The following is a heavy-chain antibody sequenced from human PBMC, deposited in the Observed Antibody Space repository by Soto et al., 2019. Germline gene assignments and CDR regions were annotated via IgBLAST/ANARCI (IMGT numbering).Heavy chain of an antibody. CDR3: ARQRTTVVTQAYFDH. D-gene: IGHD2-21*02. Sequence: ETLSLTCIVSGESISSSSYYWGWIRQPPGKGLEWIGSIYYSGRTYYNPSLKSRVTISIDTSRNQFSLKLSSVTATDTAVYYCARQRTTVVTQAYFDHWGQGALVTVSS. CDR2: IYYSGRT. V-gene: IGHV4-39*01. J-gene: IGHJ4*02. CDR1: GESISSSSYY.